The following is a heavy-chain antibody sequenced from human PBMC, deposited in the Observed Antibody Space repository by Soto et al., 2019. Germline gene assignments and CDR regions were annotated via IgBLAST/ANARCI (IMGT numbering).Heavy chain of an antibody. Sequence: QVQLVQSGAEVRKPGASVKVSCKASGYSLSGYYMHWVRQAPGQGLEWMGWINPNSGGTKYAEKFQGWVTMTRDTSINTAYMELSRLKSDYTAVYFCARDVGIGRGYDYWGQGTLVTVSS. J-gene: IGHJ4*02. D-gene: IGHD2-21*01. CDR1: GYSLSGYY. CDR3: ARDVGIGRGYDY. CDR2: INPNSGGT. V-gene: IGHV1-2*04.